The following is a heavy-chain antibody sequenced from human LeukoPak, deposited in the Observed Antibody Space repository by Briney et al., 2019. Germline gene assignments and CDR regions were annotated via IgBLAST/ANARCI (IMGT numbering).Heavy chain of an antibody. D-gene: IGHD6-19*01. CDR3: ARVRSGGWFDP. Sequence: PGRSLRLSCAASGFTFSSYAMHWVRQAPGKGLEWGAVISYDGSNKYYADSVKGRFTISRDNAKNSLYLQMNSLRAEDTAVYYCARVRSGGWFDPWGQGTLVTVSS. CDR2: ISYDGSNK. J-gene: IGHJ5*02. CDR1: GFTFSSYA. V-gene: IGHV3-30*04.